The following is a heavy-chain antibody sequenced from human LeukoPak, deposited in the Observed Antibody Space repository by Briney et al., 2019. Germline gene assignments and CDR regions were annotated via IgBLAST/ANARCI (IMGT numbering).Heavy chain of an antibody. CDR2: ISYDGSNK. D-gene: IGHD6-19*01. V-gene: IGHV3-30-3*01. Sequence: GGSLRLSCAASGFSFNSYAMHWARQAPGKGLEWVAVISYDGSNKDYADSVKGRFTISRDKSKNTLYLQMNSLRPEDTAVYYCARALDSSGWNGRDYWGQGTLVVVSS. J-gene: IGHJ4*02. CDR3: ARALDSSGWNGRDY. CDR1: GFSFNSYA.